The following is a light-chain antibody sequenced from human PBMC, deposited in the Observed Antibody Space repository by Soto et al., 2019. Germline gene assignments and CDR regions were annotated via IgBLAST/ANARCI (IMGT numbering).Light chain of an antibody. CDR2: GAS. CDR1: QSVSSS. Sequence: GLTQSPATLSVSPGETVTLSCRASQSVSSSVAWYQQKPGRAPRLLISGASTRATGIPARFSGSGSGTDFTLTISSLQSEDFAVYHCQQYNAWPPLTFGGGTKVDI. V-gene: IGKV3-15*01. CDR3: QQYNAWPPLT. J-gene: IGKJ4*01.